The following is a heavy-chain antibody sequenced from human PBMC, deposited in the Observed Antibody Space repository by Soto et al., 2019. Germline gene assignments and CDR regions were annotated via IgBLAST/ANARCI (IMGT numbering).Heavy chain of an antibody. V-gene: IGHV4-39*01. D-gene: IGHD1-20*01. CDR3: ARHRLRSDNRNWFNSLDL. J-gene: IGHJ5*02. Sequence: SETLSLTCTVSGGSISSTSSYWGWIRQPPGEGLEWIVSIHYSGNTYYNSSLKRRLTVSVDTSKNHFSLNLSSVTAADTAVYYCARHRLRSDNRNWFNSLDLWGQGTLVTVSS. CDR1: GGSISSTSSY. CDR2: IHYSGNT.